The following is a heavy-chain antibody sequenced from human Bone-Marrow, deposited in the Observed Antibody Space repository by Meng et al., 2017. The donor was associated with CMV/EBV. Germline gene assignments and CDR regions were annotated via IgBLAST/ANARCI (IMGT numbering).Heavy chain of an antibody. D-gene: IGHD4-11*01. J-gene: IGHJ4*02. Sequence: ETLSLTCAASGFSFIRSGMHWVRQAPGKGLEWVSMISSSSRYIYYADSVKGRFTISRDNANNLLYLQMNSLTAEDTAFYYCATREGMGHTVDWGQGTLVTVSS. CDR1: GFSFIRSG. V-gene: IGHV3-21*01. CDR3: ATREGMGHTVD. CDR2: ISSSSRYI.